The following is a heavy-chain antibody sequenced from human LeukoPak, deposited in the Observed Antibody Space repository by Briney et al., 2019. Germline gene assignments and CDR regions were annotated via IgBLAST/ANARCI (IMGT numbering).Heavy chain of an antibody. CDR2: IDTSGNT. CDR1: GGSTSSYY. CDR3: ARGYNWNYLDAFDI. J-gene: IGHJ3*02. V-gene: IGHV4-4*07. D-gene: IGHD1-7*01. Sequence: TSETLSLTCTVSGGSTSSYYWSWIRQPAGKGLEWIGRIDTSGNTNYNPSLKRRVTMSVATSKNQYSLKLNSVTAADTAVYYCARGYNWNYLDAFDIWGQGTMVTVSS.